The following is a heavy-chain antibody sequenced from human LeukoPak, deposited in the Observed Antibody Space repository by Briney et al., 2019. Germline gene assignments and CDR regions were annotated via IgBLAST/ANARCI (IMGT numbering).Heavy chain of an antibody. D-gene: IGHD3-10*01. CDR3: ARGRGESPYFDY. CDR2: IYTSGST. V-gene: IGHV4-4*07. Sequence: SETLSLTCTVSSGSISSYYWSWIRQPAGKGLEWIGRIYTSGSTNYNPSLKSRVIISLDTSKKQISLKLTSVTAADTAVYYCARGRGESPYFDYWGQGTLVTVSS. J-gene: IGHJ4*02. CDR1: SGSISSYY.